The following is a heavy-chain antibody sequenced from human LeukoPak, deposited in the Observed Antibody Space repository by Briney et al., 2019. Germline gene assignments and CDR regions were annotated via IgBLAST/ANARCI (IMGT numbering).Heavy chain of an antibody. J-gene: IGHJ1*01. CDR3: ARDWPTIAAAGTIPEYFQH. D-gene: IGHD6-13*01. CDR2: ISSSSSYI. CDR1: GFTFSSYS. V-gene: IGHV3-21*01. Sequence: EGSLRLSCAASGFTFSSYSMNWVRQAPGKGLEWVSSISSSSSYIYYADSVKGRFTISRDNAKNSLYLQMNSLRAEDTAVYYCARDWPTIAAAGTIPEYFQHWGQGTLVTVSS.